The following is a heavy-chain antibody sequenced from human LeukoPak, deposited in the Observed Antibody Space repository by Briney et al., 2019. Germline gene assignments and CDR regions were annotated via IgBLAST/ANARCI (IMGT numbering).Heavy chain of an antibody. J-gene: IGHJ5*02. Sequence: SETLSLTCTVSGGSISSYDWSWIRQPPGKGLEWIGYIYYSGSTNYNPSLKSRVTISVDTSKNQFSLKLSSVTAADTAVYYCARGLIDGYSYGSSWFDPWGQGTLVTVSS. CDR3: ARGLIDGYSYGSSWFDP. V-gene: IGHV4-59*01. CDR1: GGSISSYD. D-gene: IGHD5-18*01. CDR2: IYYSGST.